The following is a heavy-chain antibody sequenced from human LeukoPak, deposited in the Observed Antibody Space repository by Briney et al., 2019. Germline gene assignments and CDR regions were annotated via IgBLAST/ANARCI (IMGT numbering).Heavy chain of an antibody. Sequence: SETLSLTCTVSGGSISSGSYYWSWIRQPAGKGLEWIGRIYTSGSTNYNPSLKSRVTISVDTSKNQFSLKLSSVTAADTAVYYCARSLNYYYYYMDVWGKGTTVTISS. CDR2: IYTSGST. D-gene: IGHD5/OR15-5a*01. CDR1: GGSISSGSYY. CDR3: ARSLNYYYYYMDV. J-gene: IGHJ6*03. V-gene: IGHV4-61*02.